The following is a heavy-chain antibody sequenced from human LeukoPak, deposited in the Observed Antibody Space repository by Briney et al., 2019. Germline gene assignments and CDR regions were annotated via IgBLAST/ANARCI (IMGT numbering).Heavy chain of an antibody. CDR3: ARDLAVAGKAYFDY. Sequence: ASVKVSCKASGYTFSGYFMHWVRQAPGQGLEWMGWTNPHSGGTKYAQKFQGRVTMTRDTSISTAYMEVSRLRSDDTAVYYCARDLAVAGKAYFDYWGQGTLVTVSS. CDR1: GYTFSGYF. V-gene: IGHV1-2*02. J-gene: IGHJ4*02. D-gene: IGHD6-19*01. CDR2: TNPHSGGT.